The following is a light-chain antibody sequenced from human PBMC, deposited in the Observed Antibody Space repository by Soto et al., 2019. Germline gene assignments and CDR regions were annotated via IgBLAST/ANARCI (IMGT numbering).Light chain of an antibody. J-gene: IGKJ1*01. CDR2: AAS. Sequence: DIHMTQSQASLSASVGDRVTITSKASQSISSYLNWYQQKPGKAPKFLIYAASSLQSGVPSRGSGRLSWKDLNRTISSLKHADVSTYEGKQRYSTPWTLVQGTKLYI. CDR1: QSISSY. CDR3: KQRYSTPWT. V-gene: IGKV1-39*01.